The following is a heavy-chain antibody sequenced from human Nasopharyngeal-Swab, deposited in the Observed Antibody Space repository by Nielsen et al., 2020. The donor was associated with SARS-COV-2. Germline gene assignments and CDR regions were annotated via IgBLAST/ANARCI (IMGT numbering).Heavy chain of an antibody. CDR2: ISSSGSTI. Sequence: GGSLRLSCAASGFTFSSYEMNWVRQAPGKGLEWVSYISSSGSTIYYADSVKGRFTISRDNAKNSLYLQMNSLRAEDTAVYYCARDRDYGDYPAYALDIWGQGTMVTVSS. D-gene: IGHD4-17*01. V-gene: IGHV3-48*03. CDR3: ARDRDYGDYPAYALDI. CDR1: GFTFSSYE. J-gene: IGHJ3*02.